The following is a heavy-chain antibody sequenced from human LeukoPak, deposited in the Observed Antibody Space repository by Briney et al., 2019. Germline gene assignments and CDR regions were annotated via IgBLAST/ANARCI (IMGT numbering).Heavy chain of an antibody. CDR2: ISSSGGKT. J-gene: IGHJ4*02. Sequence: GGSLRLSCAASGFTFSSYAMSWVRQAPGKGLEGVSVISSSGGKTYYTDSVKGRFTVSRDISKNTLYLQMNSLRAEDTALYYCAKARRDGYNLFDYWGQGTLVTVSS. V-gene: IGHV3-23*01. CDR3: AKARRDGYNLFDY. D-gene: IGHD5-24*01. CDR1: GFTFSSYA.